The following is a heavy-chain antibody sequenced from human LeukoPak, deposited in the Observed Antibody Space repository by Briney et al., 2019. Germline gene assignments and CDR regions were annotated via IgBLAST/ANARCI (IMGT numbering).Heavy chain of an antibody. D-gene: IGHD1-26*01. V-gene: IGHV4-59*08. CDR1: GGSISSYY. CDR3: ARHEELPPRSYYYYGMGV. CDR2: IYYSGST. J-gene: IGHJ6*02. Sequence: SETLSLTCTVSGGSISSYYWSWIRQPPGKGLEWIGYIYYSGSTNYNPSLKSRVTISVDTSKNQFSLKLSSVTAADTAVYYCARHEELPPRSYYYYGMGVWGQGTTVTVSS.